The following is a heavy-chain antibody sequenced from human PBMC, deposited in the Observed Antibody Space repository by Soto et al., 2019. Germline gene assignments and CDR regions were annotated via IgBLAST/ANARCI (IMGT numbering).Heavy chain of an antibody. J-gene: IGHJ4*02. D-gene: IGHD5-18*01. CDR1: GGSISSYY. CDR3: ARRYGYSFDY. Sequence: SVTPSLTCTVSGGSISSYYWSWIRQPPGKGLEWIGYIYYSGTTNYNPSLKSRVTISVDTSKNQLSLKLSSVTAADTAVYYCARRYGYSFDYWGQGTLVTVS. V-gene: IGHV4-59*08. CDR2: IYYSGTT.